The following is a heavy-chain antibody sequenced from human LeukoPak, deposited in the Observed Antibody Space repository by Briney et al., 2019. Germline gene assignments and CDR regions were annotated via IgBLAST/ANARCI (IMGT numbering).Heavy chain of an antibody. D-gene: IGHD2-2*01. J-gene: IGHJ3*01. CDR2: ISYDGSNK. CDR3: AGLPRSTPL. V-gene: IGHV3-30-3*01. Sequence: GGSLRLSCAASGFTFSSYAMHWVRQAPGKGLEWVAVISYDGSNKYYADSVKGRFTISRDNSKNTLYLQMNSLRAEDTAVYYCAGLPRSTPLWGQGTMVTVSS. CDR1: GFTFSSYA.